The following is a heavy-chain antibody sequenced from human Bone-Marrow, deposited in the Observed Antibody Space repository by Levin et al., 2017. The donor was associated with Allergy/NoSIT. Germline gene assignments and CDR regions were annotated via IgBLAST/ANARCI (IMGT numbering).Heavy chain of an antibody. Sequence: SETLSLTCTVAGASISGKNWWTWVRQSPRKGLEWIGEIFHSGSTNYNPSLKSRVTISIDTSKNHLSLSLGSVTAADTAVYYCTKGSQQGLYGMDVWGQGTTVIVSS. CDR1: GASISGKNW. CDR3: TKGSQQGLYGMDV. V-gene: IGHV4-4*02. CDR2: IFHSGST. J-gene: IGHJ6*02. D-gene: IGHD6-13*01.